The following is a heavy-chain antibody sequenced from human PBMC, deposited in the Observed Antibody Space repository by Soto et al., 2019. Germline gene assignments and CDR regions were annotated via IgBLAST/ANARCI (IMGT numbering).Heavy chain of an antibody. CDR3: AKDLGAGYSYLEY. Sequence: QVQLVESGGGVVQPGRSLRLSCAASGFTFSGYGMHWVRQAPGKGLEWVAVISYDGTKKYYADSMKGRFTISRDDSKNTLYLQMNSLRPGDTAVYYCAKDLGAGYSYLEYWGQGTLVTVSS. D-gene: IGHD5-18*01. J-gene: IGHJ4*02. CDR2: ISYDGTKK. V-gene: IGHV3-30*18. CDR1: GFTFSGYG.